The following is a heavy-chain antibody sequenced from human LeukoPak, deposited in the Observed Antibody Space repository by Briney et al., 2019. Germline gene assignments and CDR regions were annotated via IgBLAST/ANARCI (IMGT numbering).Heavy chain of an antibody. CDR2: IYTRGST. CDR1: GGAISSYC. CDR3: ARGSREMSTIFDY. Sequence: HSETLSLTCSVSGGAISSYCWNWIRLPAGKGLEWIGCIYTRGSTIHNPSIKSRVTMSVDTAKNQFSLRLNSVTAADTAVYYCARGSREMSTIFDYWGQGTLVTVSS. V-gene: IGHV4-4*07. D-gene: IGHD5-24*01. J-gene: IGHJ4*02.